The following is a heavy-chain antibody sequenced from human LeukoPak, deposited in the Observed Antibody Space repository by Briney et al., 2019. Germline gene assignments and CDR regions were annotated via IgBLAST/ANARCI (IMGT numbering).Heavy chain of an antibody. Sequence: SVKVSCKASGATFSSYAISWVRQAPGQGLEWMGGIIPIFVTANYAQKFQGRVTITTDESTSTAYMELSSMRSEDTAVYYCASSSGYSGGAFDIWGQGTMVTVSS. V-gene: IGHV1-69*05. D-gene: IGHD3-22*01. CDR1: GATFSSYA. CDR3: ASSSGYSGGAFDI. J-gene: IGHJ3*02. CDR2: IIPIFVTA.